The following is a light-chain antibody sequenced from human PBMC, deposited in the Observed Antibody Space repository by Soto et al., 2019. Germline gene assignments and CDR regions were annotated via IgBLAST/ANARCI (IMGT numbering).Light chain of an antibody. Sequence: QSALTQPASVSGSPGQSITISCTGTSSDVGSYNIVSWYQQHPGKAPKLMIYEGSKRLSGVSNRFSGSKSGNTASLTISGLQAEDEADYYCCSYAGSSTYVVFGGGTKLTVL. CDR2: EGS. J-gene: IGLJ2*01. CDR3: CSYAGSSTYVV. V-gene: IGLV2-23*01. CDR1: SSDVGSYNI.